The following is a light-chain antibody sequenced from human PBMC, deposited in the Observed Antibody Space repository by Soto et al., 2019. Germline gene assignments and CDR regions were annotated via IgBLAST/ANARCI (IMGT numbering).Light chain of an antibody. CDR2: DSS. Sequence: DILLTQSPATLSLSPGERATLSCRASQNVSSYLAWYQQKPGQAPRLLIYDSSSRDTGVSARFCGSGSGTDFTLTIISLEAEDFAVYYCQQRNNCPWAFGQGTKVDIK. V-gene: IGKV3-11*01. CDR3: QQRNNCPWA. J-gene: IGKJ1*01. CDR1: QNVSSY.